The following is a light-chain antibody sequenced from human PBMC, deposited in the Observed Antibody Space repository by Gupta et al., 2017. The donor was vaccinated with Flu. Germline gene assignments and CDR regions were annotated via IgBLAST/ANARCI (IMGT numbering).Light chain of an antibody. Sequence: QPVVTHEPCLPVSPGGTVTLTCASSTVAVTSGYYPAWFQQRPGQQPRPVVYTPTKRHAWNPARFSGSLLGGKAALTLSGVQAEDEADYDCLVYYDGVWVFGGGTKLTV. CDR3: LVYYDGVWV. CDR1: TVAVTSGYY. CDR2: TPT. J-gene: IGLJ3*02. V-gene: IGLV7-43*01.